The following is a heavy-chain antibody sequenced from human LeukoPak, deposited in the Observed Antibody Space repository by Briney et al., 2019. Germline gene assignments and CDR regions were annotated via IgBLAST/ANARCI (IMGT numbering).Heavy chain of an antibody. CDR3: ARTEYFFDH. V-gene: IGHV4-59*01. CDR2: IYYSGST. Sequence: PSETLSLTCTVSGGSFSSYYWSWIRQPPGKRLEWIGYIYYSGSTNYNPSLKSRVSMSVDTSKNQFSLNLSSVTAADTAVYYCARTEYFFDHWGQGTLVTVSS. CDR1: GGSFSSYY. J-gene: IGHJ4*02. D-gene: IGHD3-10*01.